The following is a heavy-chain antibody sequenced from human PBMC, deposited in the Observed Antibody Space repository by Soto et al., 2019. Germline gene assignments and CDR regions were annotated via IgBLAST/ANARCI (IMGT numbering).Heavy chain of an antibody. CDR1: GFTFTSSA. CDR3: AAGGAYSSMDV. Sequence: ASVKVSCKASGFTFTSSAVQWVRQARGQRLEWMGWIVVDSGNTNYAQKFQERVTITRDMSTSTAYMELSSLGSEDTAVYYWAAGGAYSSMDVWGQGTTVTVSS. V-gene: IGHV1-58*01. J-gene: IGHJ6*02. CDR2: IVVDSGNT. D-gene: IGHD1-26*01.